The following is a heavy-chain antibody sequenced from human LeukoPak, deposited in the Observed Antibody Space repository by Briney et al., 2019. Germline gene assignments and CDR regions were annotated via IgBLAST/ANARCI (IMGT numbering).Heavy chain of an antibody. CDR1: GYTFTGYY. Sequence: ASVKVSCKASGYTFTGYYMHWVRQAPGQGLEWMGWINPNSGGTNYAQRFQGRVTMTRDTSISTAYMELSRLRSDDTAVYYCARSASMVRGVIIPSSYYYYGMDVWGQGTTVTVSS. CDR3: ARSASMVRGVIIPSSYYYYGMDV. V-gene: IGHV1-2*02. D-gene: IGHD3-10*01. CDR2: INPNSGGT. J-gene: IGHJ6*02.